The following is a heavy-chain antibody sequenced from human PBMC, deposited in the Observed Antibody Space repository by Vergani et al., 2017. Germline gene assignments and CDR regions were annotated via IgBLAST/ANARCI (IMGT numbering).Heavy chain of an antibody. CDR2: IYHSGST. Sequence: QVQLQESGPGLVKPSETLSLTCAVSGYSISSGYYWGWIRQPPGKGLEWIGSIYHSGSTYYNPSLKSRVTISVDTSKNQFSLKLSSVTAADTAVYYCARGTFYSSSWYGVAGWFDPWGQGTLVTVSS. CDR1: GYSISSGYY. J-gene: IGHJ5*02. CDR3: ARGTFYSSSWYGVAGWFDP. D-gene: IGHD6-13*01. V-gene: IGHV4-38-2*01.